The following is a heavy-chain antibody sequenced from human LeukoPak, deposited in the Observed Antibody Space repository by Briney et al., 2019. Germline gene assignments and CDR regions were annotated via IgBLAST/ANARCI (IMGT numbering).Heavy chain of an antibody. J-gene: IGHJ4*02. CDR3: ARTNDSSGYYYFSNFDY. CDR1: FTFSNYW. D-gene: IGHD3-22*01. V-gene: IGHV3-7*01. Sequence: PGGSLRLSCRFTFSNYWMSWVRQAPGKGLVRVANINQDGSKKVYADSMKGRFTISRDNAKNSLYLQMNSLRAEDTAVYYCARTNDSSGYYYFSNFDYWGQGTLVTVSS. CDR2: INQDGSKK.